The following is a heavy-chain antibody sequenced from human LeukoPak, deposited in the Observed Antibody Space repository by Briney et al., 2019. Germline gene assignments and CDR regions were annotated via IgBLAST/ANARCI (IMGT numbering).Heavy chain of an antibody. CDR2: IYPGDSDT. D-gene: IGHD3-10*01. J-gene: IGHJ4*02. CDR3: ARHRGWFGESSVDY. Sequence: GESLKISCQGSGYSFTSYWIGWVRQMPRKGLEWMGIIYPGDSDTRYSPSFQGQVTISADKSISTAYLQWSSLKAWDTALYYCARHRGWFGESSVDYWWQRTLATVSS. V-gene: IGHV5-51*01. CDR1: GYSFTSYW.